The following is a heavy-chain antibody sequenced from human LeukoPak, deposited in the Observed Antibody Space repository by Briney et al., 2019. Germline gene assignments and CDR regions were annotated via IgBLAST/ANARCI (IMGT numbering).Heavy chain of an antibody. CDR1: GFTFSDYS. V-gene: IGHV3-21*01. J-gene: IGHJ4*02. Sequence: PGGSLRLSCPASGFTFSDYSMSWVRHAPGKGLEWVSSISSSSDYIYYADSVKGRFTISRDNSKNTLYLQMNSLRAEDTAVYYCAKDWLDYWGQGTLVTVSS. CDR2: ISSSSDYI. D-gene: IGHD3-9*01. CDR3: AKDWLDY.